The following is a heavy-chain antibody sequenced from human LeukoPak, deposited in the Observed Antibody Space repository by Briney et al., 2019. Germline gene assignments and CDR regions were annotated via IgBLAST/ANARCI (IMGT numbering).Heavy chain of an antibody. CDR3: AKDPSALYAPGYSSSWYSWYFDL. Sequence: GGSLRLSCAASGFIFDDYAMHWVRQAPGKGLEWVSGISWNSGSIGYADSVRGRFTISRDNSKNSLYLQMNSLRAEDTALYYCAKDPSALYAPGYSSSWYSWYFDLWGRGTLVTVSS. D-gene: IGHD6-13*01. V-gene: IGHV3-9*01. CDR2: ISWNSGSI. J-gene: IGHJ2*01. CDR1: GFIFDDYA.